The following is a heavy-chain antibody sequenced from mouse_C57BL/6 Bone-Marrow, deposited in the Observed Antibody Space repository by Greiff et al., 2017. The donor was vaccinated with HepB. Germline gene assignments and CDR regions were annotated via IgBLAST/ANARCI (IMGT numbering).Heavy chain of an antibody. J-gene: IGHJ4*01. CDR1: GYTFTSYW. Sequence: VQLQQPGAELVMPGASVKLSCKASGYTFTSYWMHWVKQRPGQGLEWIGEIDPSDSYTNYNQKFKGKSTLTVDKSSSTAYMQLSSLTSEDSAVYYCARSIYYDYGEYAMDYWGQGTSVTVSS. D-gene: IGHD2-4*01. V-gene: IGHV1-69*01. CDR3: ARSIYYDYGEYAMDY. CDR2: IDPSDSYT.